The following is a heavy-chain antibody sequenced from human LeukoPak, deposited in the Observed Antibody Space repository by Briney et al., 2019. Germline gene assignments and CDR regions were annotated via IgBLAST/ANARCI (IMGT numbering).Heavy chain of an antibody. V-gene: IGHV4-39*01. CDR1: GGSISSRSYC. Sequence: SETLSLTCTVSGGSISSRSYCWGWIRQPPGKGLEWIGNIDYGGTTYYNSSLKSRVTISVDRSKNQFPLKLTSVTAADTAVYYCARHWKTVTGTDYWGQGTLVTVSS. CDR2: IDYGGTT. J-gene: IGHJ4*02. D-gene: IGHD4-11*01. CDR3: ARHWKTVTGTDY.